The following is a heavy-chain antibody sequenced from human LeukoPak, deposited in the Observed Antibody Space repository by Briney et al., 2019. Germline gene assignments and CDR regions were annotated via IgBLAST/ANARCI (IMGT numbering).Heavy chain of an antibody. J-gene: IGHJ3*02. D-gene: IGHD2-15*01. Sequence: ASVKVSCKVSGYTLTELSMHWVRQAPGKGLEWMGGFDPEDGETIYAQKFQGRVIMTEDTSTDTAYMELSSLRSEDTAVYYCATHPVYSGGTLDAFDIWGQGTMVTVSS. CDR3: ATHPVYSGGTLDAFDI. CDR2: FDPEDGET. V-gene: IGHV1-24*01. CDR1: GYTLTELS.